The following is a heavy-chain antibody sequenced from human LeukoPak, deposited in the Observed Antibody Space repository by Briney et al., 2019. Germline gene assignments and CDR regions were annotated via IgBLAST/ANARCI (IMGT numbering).Heavy chain of an antibody. CDR3: ARGRGDYNWFDP. V-gene: IGHV4-59*12. CDR1: GGSISSYS. J-gene: IGHJ5*02. Sequence: PSETLSLTCTVSGGSISSYSWSWIRQPPGKGLEWIGYTYYSGSTYYNPSLKSRVIISVDTSKNQFSLNLRSVTAADTAVYYCARGRGDYNWFDPWGQGTLVTVSS. CDR2: TYYSGST. D-gene: IGHD2-21*02.